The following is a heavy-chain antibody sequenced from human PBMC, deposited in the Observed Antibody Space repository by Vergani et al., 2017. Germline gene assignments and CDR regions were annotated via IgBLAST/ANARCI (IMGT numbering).Heavy chain of an antibody. V-gene: IGHV4-34*01. CDR1: GGSFSGYY. CDR2: INHSGST. CDR3: AREEEDIVVVPAAIWGFGSSAFDI. J-gene: IGHJ3*02. D-gene: IGHD2-2*02. Sequence: QVQLQQWGAGLLKPSETLSLTCAVYGGSFSGYYWSWIRQPPGKGLEWIGEINHSGSTNYNPSLKSRVTISVDTSKNQFSLKLSSVTAADTAVYYCAREEEDIVVVPAAIWGFGSSAFDIWGQGTMVTVSS.